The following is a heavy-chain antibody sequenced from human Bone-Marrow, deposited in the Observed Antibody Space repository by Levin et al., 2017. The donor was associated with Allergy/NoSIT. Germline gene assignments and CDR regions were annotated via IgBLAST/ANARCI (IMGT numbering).Heavy chain of an antibody. CDR2: ISGSGGTT. D-gene: IGHD3-9*01. Sequence: SCAASGFTFSSYAMTWVRQAPGKGLEWVSAISGSGGTTYYADSVKGRFTISRDNSKNTLYLQMNSLRAEDTAVYYCAQDQGDKDIWGQGTMVTVSS. J-gene: IGHJ3*02. CDR3: AQDQGDKDI. V-gene: IGHV3-23*01. CDR1: GFTFSSYA.